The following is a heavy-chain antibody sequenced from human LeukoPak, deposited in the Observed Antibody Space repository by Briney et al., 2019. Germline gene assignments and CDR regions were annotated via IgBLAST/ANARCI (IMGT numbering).Heavy chain of an antibody. CDR2: INSDESST. D-gene: IGHD6-19*01. CDR1: GFTFSSYW. CDR3: ARGHGAVGGRAFDI. Sequence: GGSLRLSCAASGFTFSSYWMHWVRQAPGKGLVWVSRINSDESSTSYADSVKGRFTISRDNAKNTLYLQMNSLRAEDTAVYYCARGHGAVGGRAFDIWGQGTMVTVSS. V-gene: IGHV3-74*01. J-gene: IGHJ3*02.